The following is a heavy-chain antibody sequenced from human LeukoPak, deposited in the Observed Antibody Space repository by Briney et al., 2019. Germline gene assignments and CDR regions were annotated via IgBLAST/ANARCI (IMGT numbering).Heavy chain of an antibody. CDR1: GFTFSSYS. CDR3: ARDYGGSYSNFDY. CDR2: ISSSSSYI. V-gene: IGHV3-21*01. J-gene: IGHJ4*02. D-gene: IGHD1-26*01. Sequence: PGGSLRLSCAASGFTFSSYSMNWVRQAPGKGLEWVSSISSSSSYIYYADSVKGRFTISRDNAKNSLYLRMNSLRAEDTAVYYCARDYGGSYSNFDYWGQGTLVTVSS.